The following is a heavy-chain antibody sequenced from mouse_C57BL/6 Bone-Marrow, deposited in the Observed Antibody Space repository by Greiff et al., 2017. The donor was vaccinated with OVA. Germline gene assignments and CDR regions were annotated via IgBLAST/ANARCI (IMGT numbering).Heavy chain of an antibody. CDR1: GYSITSGYD. D-gene: IGHD1-1*01. Sequence: EVKLVESGPGMVKPSQSLSLTCTVTGYSITSGYDWHWIRHFPGNKLEWMGYISYSGSTNYNPSLKSRISITHDTSKNHFFLKLNSVTTEDTATYYCARELRFYYFDYWGQGTNLTVSS. CDR3: ARELRFYYFDY. CDR2: ISYSGST. J-gene: IGHJ2*01. V-gene: IGHV3-1*01.